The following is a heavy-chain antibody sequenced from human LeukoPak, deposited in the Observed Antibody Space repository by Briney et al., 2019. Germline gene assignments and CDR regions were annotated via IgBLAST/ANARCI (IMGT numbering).Heavy chain of an antibody. Sequence: PGGSLRLSCAASGFTFSSYAMSWVRQAPGKGLEWVSAISGSGGSTYYADSVKGRFTISRDNSKNTLYLQMNSLRAEDTAVYYCANSRGGWYYNWFDPWGQGTLVTVSS. V-gene: IGHV3-23*01. CDR3: ANSRGGWYYNWFDP. CDR1: GFTFSSYA. D-gene: IGHD6-19*01. J-gene: IGHJ5*02. CDR2: ISGSGGST.